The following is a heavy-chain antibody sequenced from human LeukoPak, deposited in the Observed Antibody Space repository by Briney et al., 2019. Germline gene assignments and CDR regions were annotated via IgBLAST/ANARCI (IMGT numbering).Heavy chain of an antibody. CDR1: AFTVSSNY. D-gene: IGHD2/OR15-2a*01. CDR3: AIARSRTTGSDY. CDR2: IYSGGST. J-gene: IGHJ4*02. V-gene: IGHV3-53*01. Sequence: GGSLRLSCAAFAFTVSSNYMSWVRQAPGKGLEWVSVIYSGGSTYYADSVRGRFTISRDNSKNTLYLQMSILRAEDTAVYCGAIARSRTTGSDYWGQGTLVTVPS.